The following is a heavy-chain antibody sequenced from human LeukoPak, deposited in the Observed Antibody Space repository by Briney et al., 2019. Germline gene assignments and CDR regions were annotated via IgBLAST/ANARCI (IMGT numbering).Heavy chain of an antibody. CDR3: ASMRVRGVIVTGAIDY. Sequence: SETLSLTYTVSGGSISSGSYYWSWIRQPAGKGLEWIGRIYTSGSTNYNPSLKSRVTISVDTSKNQFSLKLSSVTAADTAVYYCASMRVRGVIVTGAIDYWGQGTLVTVSS. V-gene: IGHV4-61*02. CDR1: GGSISSGSYY. D-gene: IGHD3-10*01. CDR2: IYTSGST. J-gene: IGHJ4*02.